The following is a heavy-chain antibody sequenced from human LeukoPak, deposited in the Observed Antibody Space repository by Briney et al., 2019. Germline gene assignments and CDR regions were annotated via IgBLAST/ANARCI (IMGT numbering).Heavy chain of an antibody. Sequence: GGSLRLSCAASGFTFSRSWMTWVRQAPGKGLEWVASINEDGSVIHYVDSVKGRFTISRDNAKDSLYLQMNSLTAEDTAVYYCAELGITMIGGVWGKGTTVTISS. D-gene: IGHD3-10*02. CDR2: INEDGSVI. CDR1: GFTFSRSW. V-gene: IGHV3-7*01. J-gene: IGHJ6*04. CDR3: AELGITMIGGV.